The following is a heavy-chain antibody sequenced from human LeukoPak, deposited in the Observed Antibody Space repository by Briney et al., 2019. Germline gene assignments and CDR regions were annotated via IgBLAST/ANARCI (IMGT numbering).Heavy chain of an antibody. J-gene: IGHJ6*03. Sequence: GGSLRLSCAASGFTFSTYWMNWVRQAPGKGLEWVSSISSSSSYIYYADSVKGRFTISRDNAKNSLYLQMNSLRAEDTAVYYCAREVVPGYYYYMDVWGKGTTVTVSS. CDR3: AREVVPGYYYYMDV. CDR1: GFTFSTYW. CDR2: ISSSSSYI. D-gene: IGHD2-2*01. V-gene: IGHV3-21*01.